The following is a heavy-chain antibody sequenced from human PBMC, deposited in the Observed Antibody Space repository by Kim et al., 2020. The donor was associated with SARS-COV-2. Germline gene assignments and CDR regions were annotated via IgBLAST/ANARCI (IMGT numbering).Heavy chain of an antibody. CDR3: ANHPTNIVVVVAATY. Sequence: GGSLRLSCAASGFTFSSYAMSWVRQAPGKGLEWVSAISGSGGSTYYADSVKGRFTISRDNSKNTLYLQMNSLRAEDTAVYYWANHPTNIVVVVAATYWGQGTLVTVSS. V-gene: IGHV3-23*01. CDR2: ISGSGGST. J-gene: IGHJ4*02. D-gene: IGHD2-15*01. CDR1: GFTFSSYA.